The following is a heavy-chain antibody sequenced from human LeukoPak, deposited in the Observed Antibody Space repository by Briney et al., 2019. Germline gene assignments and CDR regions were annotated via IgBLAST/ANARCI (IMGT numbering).Heavy chain of an antibody. J-gene: IGHJ4*02. CDR2: ISSHGGST. Sequence: GGSLRLSCAASGFTFSSYGMHWVRQAPGKGLEYVSAISSHGGSTYYANSVKGRFTISRDNSKNTLYLQMGSLRAEDMAVYYCARDGSTTTVTYDYWGQGTRVTVSS. D-gene: IGHD4-17*01. CDR1: GFTFSSYG. V-gene: IGHV3-64*01. CDR3: ARDGSTTTVTYDY.